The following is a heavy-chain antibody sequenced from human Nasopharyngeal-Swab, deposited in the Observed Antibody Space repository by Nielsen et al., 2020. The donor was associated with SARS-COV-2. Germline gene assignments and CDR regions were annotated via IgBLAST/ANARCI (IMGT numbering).Heavy chain of an antibody. Sequence: SETLSLTCTVSGGSISSGSDYWSWIRQPAGKGLEWIGRIYTSGSTNYNPSLKSRVTISVDTSKNQFSLKLSSVTAADTAVYYCARERSGGSYYEDYWGQGTLVTVSS. CDR1: GGSISSGSDY. D-gene: IGHD1-26*01. CDR2: IYTSGST. CDR3: ARERSGGSYYEDY. J-gene: IGHJ4*02. V-gene: IGHV4-61*02.